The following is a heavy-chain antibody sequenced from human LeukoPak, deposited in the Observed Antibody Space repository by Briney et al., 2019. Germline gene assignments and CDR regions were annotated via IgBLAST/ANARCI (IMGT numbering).Heavy chain of an antibody. J-gene: IGHJ6*03. CDR2: INHSGST. CDR1: GGSFSGYY. CDR3: ARLRFGFSSGSYYNGNGNYYYYYMDV. Sequence: SETLSLTCAVYGGSFSGYYWSWIRQPPGKGLEWIGEINHSGSTNYNPSLKSRVTISVDTSKNQFSLKLSSVTAADTAVYYCARLRFGFSSGSYYNGNGNYYYYYMDVWGKGTTVTISS. D-gene: IGHD3-10*01. V-gene: IGHV4-34*01.